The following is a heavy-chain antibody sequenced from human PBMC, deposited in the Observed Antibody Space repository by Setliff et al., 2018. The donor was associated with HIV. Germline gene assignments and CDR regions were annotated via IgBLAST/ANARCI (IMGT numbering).Heavy chain of an antibody. CDR1: GFTFRDYW. D-gene: IGHD6-25*01. V-gene: IGHV3-7*05. CDR2: ISPDGSEK. CDR3: VTSPGSFTSVDETEAGDY. Sequence: PGGSLRLSCATSGFTFRDYWMTWVRQAPGGGLQWVASISPDGSEKSLVDSVMGRFNISRDNAKNSLFLQMNSLRVDDTATYFCVTSPGSFTSVDETEAGDYWGQGTLVTVSS. J-gene: IGHJ4*02.